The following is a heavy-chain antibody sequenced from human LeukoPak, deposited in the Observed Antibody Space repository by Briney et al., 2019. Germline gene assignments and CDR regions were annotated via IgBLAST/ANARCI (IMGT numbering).Heavy chain of an antibody. CDR2: FSSRGRNI. V-gene: IGHV3-48*03. Sequence: GGSLRLSCAASGFTFRNFGFNWVRRAPGKALEGVSYFSSRGRNIYYADPVKGRFTISRHNAKNSLYLQMNSLRAEDTAVYYCARDLVQLWSIDFWGQGTLVTVSS. CDR3: ARDLVQLWSIDF. CDR1: GFTFRNFG. D-gene: IGHD5-18*01. J-gene: IGHJ4*02.